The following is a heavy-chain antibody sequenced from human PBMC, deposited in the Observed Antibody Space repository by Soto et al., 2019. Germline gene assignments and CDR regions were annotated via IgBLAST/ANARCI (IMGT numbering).Heavy chain of an antibody. J-gene: IGHJ4*02. CDR2: IYPADSDT. D-gene: IGHD6-19*01. V-gene: IGHV5-51*01. CDR1: GYSFTSYW. Sequence: PGESLKISGNGSGYSFTSYWIAWVRQMPGKGLEWMGVIYPADSDTRYSPSFQGQVTISADKSFSTAYLQWSSLKASDTAMYYCARLPQYTRGPDFWGQGTLVTVSS. CDR3: ARLPQYTRGPDF.